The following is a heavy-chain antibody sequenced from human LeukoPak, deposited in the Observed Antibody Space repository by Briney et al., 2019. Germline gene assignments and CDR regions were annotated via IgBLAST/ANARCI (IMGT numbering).Heavy chain of an antibody. V-gene: IGHV3-30*18. CDR3: AKDERYYYDSSGYYLDY. CDR1: GFTFSSYG. CDR2: ISYDGSNK. J-gene: IGHJ4*02. Sequence: PGGSLRLSCAASGFTFSSYGMHWVRQAPGKGLEWVAVISYDGSNKCYADSVKGRFTISRDNSKNTLYLQMNSLRAEDTAVYYCAKDERYYYDSSGYYLDYWGQGTLVTVSS. D-gene: IGHD3-22*01.